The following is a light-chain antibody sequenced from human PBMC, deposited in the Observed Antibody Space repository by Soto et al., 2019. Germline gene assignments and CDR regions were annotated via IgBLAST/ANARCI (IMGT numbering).Light chain of an antibody. J-gene: IGKJ1*01. CDR1: QSVSNW. CDR2: GAS. V-gene: IGKV1-5*01. Sequence: DVQMTQSPSTLSASVGDTVTITCRASQSVSNWLAWYQQKPGKAPNLLIYGASTLESGVPSRFSGSGSGTEFILTISSLQPDDFATYYCQQYDEFWTFGQGTKVDIK. CDR3: QQYDEFWT.